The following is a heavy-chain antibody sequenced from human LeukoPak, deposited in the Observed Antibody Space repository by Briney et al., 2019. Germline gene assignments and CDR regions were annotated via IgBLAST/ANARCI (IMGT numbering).Heavy chain of an antibody. Sequence: GGSLRLSCAASGFTFSSYAMKWVRQAPGKGLEWVSSISSSTSYIYYADSVKGRFTISRDNAKNSLYLQMNSLRAEDTAVYYCARAWATDFDYWGQGTLVTVSS. D-gene: IGHD7-27*01. CDR2: ISSSTSYI. V-gene: IGHV3-21*01. J-gene: IGHJ4*02. CDR1: GFTFSSYA. CDR3: ARAWATDFDY.